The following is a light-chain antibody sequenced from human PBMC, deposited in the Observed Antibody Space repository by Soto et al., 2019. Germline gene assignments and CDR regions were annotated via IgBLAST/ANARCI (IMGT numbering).Light chain of an antibody. V-gene: IGLV4-69*01. CDR1: SGHSTYA. J-gene: IGLJ3*02. CDR3: QTWATGYWV. Sequence: QSVLTQSPSASASLGASVKLTCTLSSGHSTYAIAWHQQQPERGPRYLMKLNSDGSHKKGDGIPDRFSGSSSGAERYLTISSLQSEDEADYYCQTWATGYWVFGGGTKLTVL. CDR2: LNSDGSH.